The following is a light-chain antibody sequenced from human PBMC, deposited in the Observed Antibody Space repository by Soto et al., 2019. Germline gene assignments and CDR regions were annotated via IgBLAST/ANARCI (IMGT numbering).Light chain of an antibody. CDR3: QQRSNWPT. CDR1: QSVSSN. CDR2: GAS. J-gene: IGKJ5*01. V-gene: IGKV3-15*01. Sequence: EIVMTQSPATLAVSPGERATLSCRASQSVSSNLAWYQQKPGQAPRLLIYGASTRATGIPARLSGSGSGTEFTLTISSLQSEDSAVYYCQQRSNWPTFGQGTRLEIK.